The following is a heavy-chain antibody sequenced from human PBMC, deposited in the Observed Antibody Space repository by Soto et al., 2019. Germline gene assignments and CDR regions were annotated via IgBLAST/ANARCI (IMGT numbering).Heavy chain of an antibody. CDR2: INPNSGGT. CDR3: ARGTGEFGELLSPYYCYGMDV. CDR1: GYTFTGYY. D-gene: IGHD3-10*01. J-gene: IGHJ6*02. Sequence: ASVKVSCKASGYTFTGYYMHWVRQAPGQGLEWMGWINPNSGGTNYAQKFQGRVTMTRDTSISTAYMELSRLRSDDTAVYYCARGTGEFGELLSPYYCYGMDVWGQGTTVTVSS. V-gene: IGHV1-2*02.